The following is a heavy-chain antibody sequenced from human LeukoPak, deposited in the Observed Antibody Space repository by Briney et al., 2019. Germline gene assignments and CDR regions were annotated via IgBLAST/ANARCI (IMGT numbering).Heavy chain of an antibody. CDR1: GGSISSSSYY. CDR2: IYYSGST. J-gene: IGHJ4*02. V-gene: IGHV4-39*01. CDR3: ARFLAVAGTYFDY. D-gene: IGHD6-19*01. Sequence: SETLSLTSTVSGGSISSSSYYWGWIRQPPGKGLEWIGSIYYSGSTYYNPSLKSRVTISVDTSKNQFSLKLSSVTAAGTAVYYCARFLAVAGTYFDYWGQGTLVTVSS.